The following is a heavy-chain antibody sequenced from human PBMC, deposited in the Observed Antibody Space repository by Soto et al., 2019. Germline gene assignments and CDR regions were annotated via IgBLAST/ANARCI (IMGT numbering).Heavy chain of an antibody. D-gene: IGHD3-10*01. J-gene: IGHJ2*01. CDR2: IRNSGGGT. CDR3: AKDRGFSYWHCDL. CDR1: GLTFSSYA. Sequence: EVQLLESGGGLVQRGGSLRLSCAASGLTFSSYAMSWVRQAPGKGLEWVAGIRNSGGGTYYADSVKGRLTISRDNSKNTLSLQLNSLRAEDTAIYYCAKDRGFSYWHCDLWGSGTLVTVSS. V-gene: IGHV3-23*01.